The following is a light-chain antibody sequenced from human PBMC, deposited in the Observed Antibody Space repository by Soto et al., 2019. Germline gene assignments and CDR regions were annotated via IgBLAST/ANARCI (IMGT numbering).Light chain of an antibody. CDR2: DAS. V-gene: IGKV3-11*01. CDR1: QSVSSD. J-gene: IGKJ2*01. CDR3: QQRSNWLYT. Sequence: EILLTQSPATLSLSPGERATLSCSASQSVSSDLAWYQQKPGQAPRLLIYDASNRATGIPARFSGSGSGTDFTLTISSLEPEDFAVYYCQQRSNWLYTCGQGTKLEIK.